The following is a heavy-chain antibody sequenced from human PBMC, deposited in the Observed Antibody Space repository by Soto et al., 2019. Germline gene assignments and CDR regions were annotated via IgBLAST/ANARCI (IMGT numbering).Heavy chain of an antibody. Sequence: ASVKVSCKASGYTFTSYYMHWVRQAPGQGLEWMGIINPSGGSTSYAQKFQGRVTMTRDTSTSTVYMELSSLRSEDTAVYYCARTAGEAAAERSSSYYGMDVWGQGTTVTVSS. CDR1: GYTFTSYY. D-gene: IGHD6-13*01. CDR3: ARTAGEAAAERSSSYYGMDV. V-gene: IGHV1-46*01. J-gene: IGHJ6*02. CDR2: INPSGGST.